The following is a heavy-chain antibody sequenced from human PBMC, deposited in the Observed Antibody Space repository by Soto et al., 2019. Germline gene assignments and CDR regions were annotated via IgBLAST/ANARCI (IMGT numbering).Heavy chain of an antibody. CDR2: IYPGDSDT. Sequence: GESLKISCKGSGYSFTSYWIGWVRQMPGKGLEWMWIIYPGDSDTRYSPSFQGQVTISADKSISTAYLQWSSLKASDTAMYYCAILPQGYCSSTSCYENWFDPWGQGTLVTVSS. V-gene: IGHV5-51*01. CDR3: AILPQGYCSSTSCYENWFDP. CDR1: GYSFTSYW. J-gene: IGHJ5*02. D-gene: IGHD2-2*01.